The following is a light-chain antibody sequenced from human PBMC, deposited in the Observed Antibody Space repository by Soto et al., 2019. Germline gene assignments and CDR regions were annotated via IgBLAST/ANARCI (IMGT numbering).Light chain of an antibody. J-gene: IGKJ1*01. CDR2: WAS. CDR3: QQYFSPPWT. V-gene: IGKV4-1*01. Sequence: DIVMTQSPDSLAVYLGERATINCKSSQSVLFSSNNKNHLGWYQQKPGQPPKLLIYWASTRESGVPDRFSGSGSGTDFTLTISSLQAEDVAVYYCQQYFSPPWTFGQGTKVEIK. CDR1: QSVLFSSNNKNH.